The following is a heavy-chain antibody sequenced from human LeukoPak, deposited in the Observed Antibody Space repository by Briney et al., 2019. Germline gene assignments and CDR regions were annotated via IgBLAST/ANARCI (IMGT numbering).Heavy chain of an antibody. V-gene: IGHV3-74*01. CDR3: ARGGIYDYVWGSYQLDY. CDR2: INSDGSST. J-gene: IGHJ4*02. D-gene: IGHD3-16*02. Sequence: PGGSLRLSCAASGFTFSSYWMHWVRQAPGKGLVWVSRINSDGSSTSYADSVKGRFTISRDNAKNTLYLQMNSLRAEDTAVYYCARGGIYDYVWGSYQLDYWGQGTLVTVSS. CDR1: GFTFSSYW.